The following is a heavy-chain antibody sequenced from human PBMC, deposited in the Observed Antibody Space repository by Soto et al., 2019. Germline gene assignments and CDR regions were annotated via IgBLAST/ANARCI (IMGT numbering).Heavy chain of an antibody. J-gene: IGHJ4*02. D-gene: IGHD5-12*01. CDR2: INGDGSST. V-gene: IGHV3-74*01. Sequence: EVQLVESGGGLVQPGGSLRLSCAASGFTLSSYWMHWVRQAPGKGLMWVSRINGDGSSTSYADSVKGRFTISRDNAKNTLYLQMNSLRAEDTAVYYCARDLPGYNGIFDYWGQGTLVTVSS. CDR1: GFTLSSYW. CDR3: ARDLPGYNGIFDY.